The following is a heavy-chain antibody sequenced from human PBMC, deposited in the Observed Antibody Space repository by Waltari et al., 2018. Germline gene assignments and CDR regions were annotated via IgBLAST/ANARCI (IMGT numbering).Heavy chain of an antibody. V-gene: IGHV4-31*03. J-gene: IGHJ4*02. Sequence: QVQLQESGPGLVKPSQTLSLTCTVSVGSLSRGGYYSSWLRPHPGKGLEWIGYIYHSESTYYNPSLKSRVTISVDRSKNQFSLKLSSVTAADTAVYDCARDAGHVGDGYNLGYWGQGTLVTVSS. CDR3: ARDAGHVGDGYNLGY. CDR1: VGSLSRGGYY. CDR2: IYHSEST. D-gene: IGHD5-12*01.